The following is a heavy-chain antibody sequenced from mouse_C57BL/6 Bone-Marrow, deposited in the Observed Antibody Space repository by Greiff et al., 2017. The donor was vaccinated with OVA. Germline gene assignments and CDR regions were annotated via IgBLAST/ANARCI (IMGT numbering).Heavy chain of an antibody. Sequence: EVQGVESGGGLVQPGESLKLSCESTAYEFPYHDMSWVSQTPEKRLELVADINSDGGSTYYTDTMERRFIISRDNTKKTLYLQMSSLRSEDTALYYCARHSNYIFAYWGQGTLVTVSA. CDR1: AYEFPYHD. D-gene: IGHD2-5*01. V-gene: IGHV5-2*01. J-gene: IGHJ3*01. CDR3: ARHSNYIFAY. CDR2: INSDGGST.